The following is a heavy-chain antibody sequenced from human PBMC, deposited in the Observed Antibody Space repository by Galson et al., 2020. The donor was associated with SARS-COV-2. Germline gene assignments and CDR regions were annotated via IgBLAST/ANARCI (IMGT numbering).Heavy chain of an antibody. CDR2: ISSSLTNI. CDR1: GFTFSNYE. V-gene: IGHV3-48*03. CDR3: ASPYLGAASLFGAFDI. J-gene: IGHJ3*02. Sequence: CPGPGFTFSNYEMHRVRHAPAKGLERVSYISSSLTNIYYPDPVKDPFTIPRDNAKKSLYLQMTCLRAEDTAVDYFASPYLGAASLFGAFDIWGLGTMVTVSS. D-gene: IGHD2-15*01.